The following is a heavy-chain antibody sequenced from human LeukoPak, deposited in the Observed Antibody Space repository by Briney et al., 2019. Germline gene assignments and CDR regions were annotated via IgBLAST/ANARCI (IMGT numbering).Heavy chain of an antibody. CDR3: ARDLITTTRWLLLGGTNDAFDI. CDR1: GFTFSSYW. Sequence: PGGSLRLSCAASGFTFSSYWMHWVRQAPGKGLVWVSRINSDGSSTSYADSVKGRFTISRDNAKNTLYLQMNSLRAEDTAVYYCARDLITTTRWLLLGGTNDAFDIWGQGTMVTVPS. D-gene: IGHD1-1*01. J-gene: IGHJ3*02. CDR2: INSDGSST. V-gene: IGHV3-74*01.